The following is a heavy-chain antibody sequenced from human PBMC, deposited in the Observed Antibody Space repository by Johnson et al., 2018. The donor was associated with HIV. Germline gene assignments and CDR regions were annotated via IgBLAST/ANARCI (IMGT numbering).Heavy chain of an antibody. CDR2: IYSGGST. CDR1: GFTFDDYA. J-gene: IGHJ3*02. D-gene: IGHD3-16*02. CDR3: AKGGVWGSYRKTANAFDI. V-gene: IGHV3-20*04. Sequence: VQLVESGGGLVQPGGSLRLSCAASGFTFDDYAMNWVRQAPGKGLEWVSVIYSGGSTYYADSVKGRFTISRDNAKHSLYLQMNSLRAEDTALYYCAKGGVWGSYRKTANAFDIWGQGTMVTVSS.